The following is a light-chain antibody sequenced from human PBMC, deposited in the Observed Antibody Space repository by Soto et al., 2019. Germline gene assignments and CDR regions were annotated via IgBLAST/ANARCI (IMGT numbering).Light chain of an antibody. Sequence: EIVMTQSPATLSVSPGERATLSCRASQSVSTNLAWYQQKPGQAPRLLIYRASIRATGIPARFSGSGSGTDFTLTISGLQSDDFAVYYCQHYNNWPPWTFGQGTKVEIK. CDR2: RAS. CDR1: QSVSTN. J-gene: IGKJ1*01. CDR3: QHYNNWPPWT. V-gene: IGKV3-15*01.